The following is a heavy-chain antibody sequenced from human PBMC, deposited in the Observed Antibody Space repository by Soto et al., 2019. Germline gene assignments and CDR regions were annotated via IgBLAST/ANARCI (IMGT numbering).Heavy chain of an antibody. J-gene: IGHJ4*02. CDR2: VYYSGTT. D-gene: IGHD4-17*01. CDR1: GGSVINKTYY. CDR3: ASTTAVPNTLRSRYFFDY. Sequence: SETLSLTCSVSGGSVINKTYYWICIREPPWKRLEWIGYVYYSGTTNYNPSLKSRVTISVDLSKNQFSLRLSSVTTADTALYYCASTTAVPNTLRSRYFFDYWGQGTLVTVSS. V-gene: IGHV4-61*01.